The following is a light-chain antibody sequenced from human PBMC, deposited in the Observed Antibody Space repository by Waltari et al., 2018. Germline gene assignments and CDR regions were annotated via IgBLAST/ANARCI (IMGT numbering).Light chain of an antibody. CDR1: TSNIGNNY. CDR2: ENN. Sequence: QSVFTQPPSVSAAPGQRVTISCSGSTSNIGNNYVSWYQQLPGTAPKLLIYENNKRPSGISDRFSGSKSGTSATLGITGLQTGDEADYYCGTWDSSLTAGVFGGGTKLTVL. CDR3: GTWDSSLTAGV. J-gene: IGLJ2*01. V-gene: IGLV1-51*02.